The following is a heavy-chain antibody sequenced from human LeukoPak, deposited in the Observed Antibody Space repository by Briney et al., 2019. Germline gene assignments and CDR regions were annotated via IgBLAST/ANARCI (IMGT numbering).Heavy chain of an antibody. Sequence: EASVKVSCKASGGTFSSYAISWVRQAPGQGLEWMGIINPSGGSTSYAQKFQGRVTMTRDMSTSTVYMELSSLRSEDTAVYYCASSSGVVAAYDYWGQGTLVTVSS. V-gene: IGHV1-46*01. CDR3: ASSSGVVAAYDY. CDR1: GGTFSSYA. CDR2: INPSGGST. J-gene: IGHJ4*02. D-gene: IGHD2-15*01.